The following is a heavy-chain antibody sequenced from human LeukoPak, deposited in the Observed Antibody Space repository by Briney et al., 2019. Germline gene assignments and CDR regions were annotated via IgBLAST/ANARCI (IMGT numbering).Heavy chain of an antibody. J-gene: IGHJ6*03. CDR1: GYTFTSYG. CDR3: AREAVVDYYYYMDV. Sequence: ASVKVSCKASGYTFTSYGISWVRQAPGQGFEWMGWISAYNGNTNYAQKLQGRVTMTTDTSTSKAYMELRSLRSDDTAVYYCAREAVVDYYYYMDVWGKGTTVTVSS. D-gene: IGHD4-23*01. CDR2: ISAYNGNT. V-gene: IGHV1-18*01.